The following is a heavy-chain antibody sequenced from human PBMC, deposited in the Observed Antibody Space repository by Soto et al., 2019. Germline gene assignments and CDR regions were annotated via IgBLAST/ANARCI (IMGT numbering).Heavy chain of an antibody. CDR3: ASTSSGWYYFDY. CDR1: GFTFSSYA. J-gene: IGHJ4*02. CDR2: ISGSGGSI. D-gene: IGHD6-19*01. Sequence: EVQLLESGGGLAQPGGSLRLSCAASGFTFSSYAMSWVRQAPGKGLEWVSAISGSGGSIYYADSVKGRFTISRDNSKNTLYLQMNSLRAEDTAVYYCASTSSGWYYFDYWGQGTLVTVSS. V-gene: IGHV3-23*01.